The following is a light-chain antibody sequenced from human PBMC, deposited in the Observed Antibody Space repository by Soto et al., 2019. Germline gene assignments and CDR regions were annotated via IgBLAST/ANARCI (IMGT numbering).Light chain of an antibody. J-gene: IGKJ4*01. CDR3: QQSYSNLT. CDR1: QGISNY. Sequence: EIAMTPSPSSLSASLGERATLTCRASQGISNYLAWYQQKPGKVPKLLIYAASTLQSGVPSRFSGGGSGTDYTLTVRSLQPEDFATYDCQQSYSNLTCGGGNKGDIK. V-gene: IGKV1-27*01. CDR2: AAS.